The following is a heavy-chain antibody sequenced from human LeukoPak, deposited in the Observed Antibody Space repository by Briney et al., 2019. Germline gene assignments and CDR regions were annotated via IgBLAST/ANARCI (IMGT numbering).Heavy chain of an antibody. D-gene: IGHD3-9*01. CDR2: IYYSGTT. CDR1: GGSISSYY. Sequence: SETLSLTCTVSGGSISSYYWSWIRQPPGKGLEWIGYIYYSGTTNYNPSLKSRVSISVDTSKDQFSLKLSSVTAADTAVYFCARHPSILPNFDWSGAGAFDLWGQGTMVTVSS. J-gene: IGHJ3*01. CDR3: ARHPSILPNFDWSGAGAFDL. V-gene: IGHV4-59*08.